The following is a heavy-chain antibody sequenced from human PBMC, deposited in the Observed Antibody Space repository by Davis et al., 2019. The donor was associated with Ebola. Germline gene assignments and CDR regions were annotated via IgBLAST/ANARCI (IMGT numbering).Heavy chain of an antibody. Sequence: SETLSLTCAVYGGSFSGYYWSWIRQPPGKGLEWIGEMNHSGSTNYNPSLKSRVTISVDTSKNQFSLKLSSVTAADTAVYYCARGRRYSYGPPRYWGQGTLVTVSS. CDR2: MNHSGST. V-gene: IGHV4-34*01. J-gene: IGHJ4*02. CDR3: ARGRRYSYGPPRY. CDR1: GGSFSGYY. D-gene: IGHD5-18*01.